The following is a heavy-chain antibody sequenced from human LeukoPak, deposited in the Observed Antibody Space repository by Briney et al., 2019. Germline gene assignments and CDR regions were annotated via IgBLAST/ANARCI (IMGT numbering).Heavy chain of an antibody. CDR1: GFTFSSFS. J-gene: IGHJ4*02. Sequence: PGGSLRLSCAASGFTFSSFSMNWVRQAPGKGLEWVSYISSSSSIIYYADSVKGRFTISRDNAKNALYLQMNSLRAEDTAVYYCARRYFEYWGQGTLVTVSS. V-gene: IGHV3-48*01. CDR2: ISSSSSII. CDR3: ARRYFEY.